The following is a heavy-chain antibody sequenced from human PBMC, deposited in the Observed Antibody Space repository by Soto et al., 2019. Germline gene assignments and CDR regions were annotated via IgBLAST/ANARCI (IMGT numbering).Heavy chain of an antibody. CDR1: GYTFTDYW. D-gene: IGHD4-4*01. V-gene: IGHV5-51*01. CDR3: ASQKTVIRGPLSSNWFDP. J-gene: IGHJ5*02. Sequence: PGESLKISCKGYGYTFTDYWIGWVRQMPGKGLELIGLIYPGDSDTRYSPSFQGRVTISADKSISTAFLQWSGLRASDTAMYYCASQKTVIRGPLSSNWFDPWGQGTLVTVSS. CDR2: IYPGDSDT.